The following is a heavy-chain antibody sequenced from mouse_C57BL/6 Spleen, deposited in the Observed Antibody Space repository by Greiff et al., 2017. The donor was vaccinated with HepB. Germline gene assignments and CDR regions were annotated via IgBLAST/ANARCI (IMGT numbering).Heavy chain of an antibody. CDR2: ISDGGSYT. V-gene: IGHV5-4*01. J-gene: IGHJ4*01. Sequence: EVMLVESGGGLVKPGGSLKLSCAASGFTFSSYAMSWVRQTPEKRLEWVATISDGGSYTYYPDNVKGRFTISRDNAKNNLYLQMSHLKSEDTAMYYCARDGLTGTGMDYWGQGTSVTVSS. CDR1: GFTFSSYA. D-gene: IGHD4-1*01. CDR3: ARDGLTGTGMDY.